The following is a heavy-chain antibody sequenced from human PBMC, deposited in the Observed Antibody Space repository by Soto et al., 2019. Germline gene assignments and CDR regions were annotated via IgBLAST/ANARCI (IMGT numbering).Heavy chain of an antibody. D-gene: IGHD2-2*01. CDR1: GYIFTTYS. CDR3: ARGPQTSDF. CDR2: INTYNGKT. Sequence: QVQLVQSGAEVKKPGDSVKVSCKTSGYIFTTYSIAWVRQAPGQGLEWMGWINTYNGKTHYAQKFQGSVSVTTDPSTGTVYMELRSLTSDDTAVYYCARGPQTSDFWGQGTLVTVSS. V-gene: IGHV1-18*04. J-gene: IGHJ4*02.